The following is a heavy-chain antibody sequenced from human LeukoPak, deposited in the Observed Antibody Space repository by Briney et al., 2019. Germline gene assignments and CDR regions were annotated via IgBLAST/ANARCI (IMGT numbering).Heavy chain of an antibody. Sequence: SQTLSLTCAISGDSVSRNGAGWTWIRQSPSRGLEWLGRTYYTSKWHTDYALSVKSRITINPDTSKNQFSLQLNSVTPEDTAVYYCAKDGDGSGYDPNWFDPWGQGTLVTVSS. J-gene: IGHJ5*02. CDR3: AKDGDGSGYDPNWFDP. CDR2: TYYTSKWHT. V-gene: IGHV6-1*01. CDR1: GDSVSRNGAG. D-gene: IGHD5-12*01.